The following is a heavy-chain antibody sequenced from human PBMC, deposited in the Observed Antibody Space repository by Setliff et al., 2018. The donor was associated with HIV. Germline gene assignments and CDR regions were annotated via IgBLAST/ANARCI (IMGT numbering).Heavy chain of an antibody. CDR3: VRDLGVESLGGALAY. Sequence: SETLSLTCIVSGDSVSSGDSYWTWIRQHPGKGLEWIGYISYSGSTYYNPSLESRLTISLDTSANQFSLKLSSVTAADTAVYHCVRDLGVESLGGALAYWGQGTLVTVSS. V-gene: IGHV4-31*03. CDR1: GDSVSSGDSY. CDR2: ISYSGST. J-gene: IGHJ4*02. D-gene: IGHD3-10*01.